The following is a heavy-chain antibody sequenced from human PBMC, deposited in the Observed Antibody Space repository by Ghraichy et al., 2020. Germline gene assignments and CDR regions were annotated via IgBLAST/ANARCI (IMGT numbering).Heavy chain of an antibody. Sequence: ASVKVSCKASGYTFTSYGISWVRQAPGQGLEWMGWISAYNGNTNYAQKLQGRVTMTTDTSTSTAYMELRSLRSDDTAVYYCATFTVARGGSPYSAADYWGQGTLVTVSS. CDR2: ISAYNGNT. CDR3: ATFTVARGGSPYSAADY. D-gene: IGHD2-15*01. V-gene: IGHV1-18*04. J-gene: IGHJ4*02. CDR1: GYTFTSYG.